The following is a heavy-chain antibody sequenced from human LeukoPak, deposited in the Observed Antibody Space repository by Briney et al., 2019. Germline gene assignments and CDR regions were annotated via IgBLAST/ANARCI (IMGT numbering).Heavy chain of an antibody. CDR2: ISSSSGYI. CDR3: ARDTTNLAAAGLFDY. Sequence: GGSLRLSCGASGFTFSSYSMNWVRQAPGKGLEWVSSISSSSGYIYYADSVKGRFTISRDNAKNSLYLQMNSLRAEDTAVYYCARDTTNLAAAGLFDYWGQGTLVTVSS. J-gene: IGHJ4*02. CDR1: GFTFSSYS. D-gene: IGHD6-13*01. V-gene: IGHV3-21*01.